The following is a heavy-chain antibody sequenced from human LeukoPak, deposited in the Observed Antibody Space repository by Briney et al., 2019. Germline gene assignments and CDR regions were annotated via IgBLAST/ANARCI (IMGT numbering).Heavy chain of an antibody. V-gene: IGHV4-34*01. CDR2: INHSGIT. D-gene: IGHD2-2*01. J-gene: IGHJ4*02. CDR1: GGSFSGYY. Sequence: SETLCLTCAVYGGSFSGYYWSWIRQPPGKGLEWIGEINHSGITNYNPSLKSRVTISVDTSKNQFSLKLSSVTDADTAVYYCARGRKKGYCSSTSCYSKLAFDYWGQGTLVTVSS. CDR3: ARGRKKGYCSSTSCYSKLAFDY.